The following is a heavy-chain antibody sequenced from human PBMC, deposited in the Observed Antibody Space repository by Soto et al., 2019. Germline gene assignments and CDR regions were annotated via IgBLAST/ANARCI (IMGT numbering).Heavy chain of an antibody. J-gene: IGHJ4*02. D-gene: IGHD6-6*01. CDR1: GFTFSSAW. V-gene: IGHV3-15*01. Sequence: GGSLRLSCVSSGFTFSSAWMSWVRQAPGKGLEWVARVKSSSDGGAIYYAAPVKGRFTISRDDAGGMLYLQMNGLKNEDSAVYYCTDFARWGQGTSVTVSS. CDR2: VKSSSDGGAI. CDR3: TDFAR.